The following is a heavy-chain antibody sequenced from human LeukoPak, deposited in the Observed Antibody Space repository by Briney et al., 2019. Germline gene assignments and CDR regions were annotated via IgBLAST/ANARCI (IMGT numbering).Heavy chain of an antibody. D-gene: IGHD3-9*01. CDR2: IYYSGST. CDR3: ARLSKGRYFDYIFDF. V-gene: IGHV4-39*01. J-gene: IGHJ4*02. Sequence: SETLSLICTVSGGSVSSTNYYWGWSRQPPGKGLEWLGNIYYSGSTYYNPSLKSRVTMSVDTSKNQFSLKMSSVTAADTAVYYCARLSKGRYFDYIFDFWGQGALVTVSS. CDR1: GGSVSSTNYY.